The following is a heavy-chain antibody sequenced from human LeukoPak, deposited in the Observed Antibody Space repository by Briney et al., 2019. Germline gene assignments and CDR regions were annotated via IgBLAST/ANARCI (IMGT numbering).Heavy chain of an antibody. Sequence: SVKVSCKASGGTFSSYAISWVRQAPGQGLEWMGRIIPILGIANYAQKFQGRVTITADKSTSTAYMELSSLRAEDTAVYYCAKDRATMILVVIGYGMDVWGQGTTVTVSS. CDR2: IIPILGIA. CDR3: AKDRATMILVVIGYGMDV. D-gene: IGHD3-22*01. V-gene: IGHV1-69*04. CDR1: GGTFSSYA. J-gene: IGHJ6*02.